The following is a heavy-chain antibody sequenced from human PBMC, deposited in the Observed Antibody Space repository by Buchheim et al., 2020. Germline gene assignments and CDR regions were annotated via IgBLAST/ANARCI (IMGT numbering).Heavy chain of an antibody. CDR2: IKQDGSEK. CDR1: GFTFSSYW. D-gene: IGHD3-22*01. J-gene: IGHJ4*02. Sequence: EVQLVESGGGLVQPGGSLRLSCAASGFTFSSYWMSWVRQAPGKGLKWVANIKQDGSEKYYVDSVKGRFTISRDNAKNSLYLQMNSLRAEDTAVYYCARDSDYYDSSGYFDYWGQGTL. V-gene: IGHV3-7*01. CDR3: ARDSDYYDSSGYFDY.